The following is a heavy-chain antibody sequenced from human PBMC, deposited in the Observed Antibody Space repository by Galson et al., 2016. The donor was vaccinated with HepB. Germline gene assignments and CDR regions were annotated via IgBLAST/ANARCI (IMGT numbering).Heavy chain of an antibody. V-gene: IGHV3-74*01. J-gene: IGHJ6*02. CDR2: IKSDGRET. D-gene: IGHD3-10*01. CDR1: GFTFSSYW. CDR3: ASDGVFYGMDV. Sequence: SLRLSCAASGFTFSSYWMHWVRQAPGKGLVWVSRIKSDGRETTYADSVKGRFTITRDNAENTLYLQMNSLRADDTAVYYCASDGVFYGMDVWGQGTTVTV.